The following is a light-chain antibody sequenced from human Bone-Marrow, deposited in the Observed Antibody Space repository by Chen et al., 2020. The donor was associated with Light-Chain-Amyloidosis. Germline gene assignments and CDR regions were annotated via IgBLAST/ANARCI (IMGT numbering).Light chain of an antibody. CDR3: QSADSSGTYEVI. CDR2: RDT. J-gene: IGLJ2*01. V-gene: IGLV3-25*03. Sequence: SNELTQPPSVSVSPGQTARITCSGYDLQTKYAYWYQQKPGQAPVLVIHRDTERPSGISERFSGSSSGTTATLTSSGVQAEDEADYHCQSADSSGTYEVIFGGGTKLTVL. CDR1: DLQTKY.